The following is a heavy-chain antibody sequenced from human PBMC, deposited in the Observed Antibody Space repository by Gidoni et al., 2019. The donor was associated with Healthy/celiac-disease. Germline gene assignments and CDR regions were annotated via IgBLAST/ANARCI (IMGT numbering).Heavy chain of an antibody. CDR2: IWYDGSNK. CDR3: ARETGKQPYDY. V-gene: IGHV3-33*01. J-gene: IGHJ4*02. CDR1: GFTFSSYG. Sequence: QVQLVESGGGVVQPGRSLRLSCSASGFTFSSYGMHWVRQAPGKGLEWVAVIWYDGSNKYYADSVKGRFTISRDNSKNTLYLQMNSLRAEDTAVYYCARETGKQPYDYWGQGTLVTVSS. D-gene: IGHD3-10*01.